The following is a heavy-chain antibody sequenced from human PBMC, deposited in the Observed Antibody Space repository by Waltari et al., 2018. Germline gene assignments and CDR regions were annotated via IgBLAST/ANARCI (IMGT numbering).Heavy chain of an antibody. CDR2: IDNTGSTI. CDR3: ARPSTEYHYYYYYMDV. Sequence: ELQVVESGGGLVQPEGCLRLSWSASGFTFRNYEMIGVRQAPGKGLEWISYIDNTGSTIYYADSVRGRFTISRDNAKNSMYLQMNSLRAEDTAIYYCARPSTEYHYYYYYMDVWGKGTTVTVS. V-gene: IGHV3-48*03. J-gene: IGHJ6*03. CDR1: GFTFRNYE. D-gene: IGHD2-2*02.